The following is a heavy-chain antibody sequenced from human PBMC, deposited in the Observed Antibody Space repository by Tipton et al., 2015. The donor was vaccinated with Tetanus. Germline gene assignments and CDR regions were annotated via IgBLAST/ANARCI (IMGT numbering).Heavy chain of an antibody. Sequence: TLSLTCTVSGGSISSYYWSWIRQPAGKGLEWIGRIYTSGSTNYNPSLKSRVTMSVDTSKNQFSLTLSSVTAADTAVYYCARVRYYYDSSGYNDAFDIWGQGTMVTVSS. CDR1: GGSISSYY. CDR2: IYTSGST. J-gene: IGHJ3*02. D-gene: IGHD3-22*01. V-gene: IGHV4-4*07. CDR3: ARVRYYYDSSGYNDAFDI.